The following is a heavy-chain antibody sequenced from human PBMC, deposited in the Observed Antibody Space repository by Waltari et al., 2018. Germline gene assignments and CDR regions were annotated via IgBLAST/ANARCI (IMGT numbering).Heavy chain of an antibody. CDR2: IIPIFGTA. D-gene: IGHD3-16*02. J-gene: IGHJ4*02. Sequence: QVQLVQSGAEVTKPGSSVKVSCKASGGTFSSSAISWVRQAPGQGLEWRGGIIPIFGTANYAQKFQGRVTITADESTSTAYMELSSLRSEDTAVYYCARFTFGGVIVPYYFDYWGQGTLVTVSS. V-gene: IGHV1-69*12. CDR1: GGTFSSSA. CDR3: ARFTFGGVIVPYYFDY.